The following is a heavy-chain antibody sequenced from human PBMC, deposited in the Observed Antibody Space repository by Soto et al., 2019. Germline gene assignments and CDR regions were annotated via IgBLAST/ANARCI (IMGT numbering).Heavy chain of an antibody. Sequence: QVQLVESGGGVVQPGRSLRLSCAASGFTFNSYGMHWVRQGPGNGLEWVAFISYDSTKTYYADSVKGRFTISRDNSNSALYVQMTSLTGEETAVDYCARTRSAWSDFHYYSLDVWGQGTTVTVSS. D-gene: IGHD1-26*01. CDR1: GFTFNSYG. V-gene: IGHV3-30*03. J-gene: IGHJ6*02. CDR2: ISYDSTKT. CDR3: ARTRSAWSDFHYYSLDV.